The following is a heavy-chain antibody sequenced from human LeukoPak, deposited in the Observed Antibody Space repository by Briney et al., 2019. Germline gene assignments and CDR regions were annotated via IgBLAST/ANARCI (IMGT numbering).Heavy chain of an antibody. CDR1: GFTFTDYY. CDR3: ARIYGWTTSGTYELTDY. J-gene: IGHJ4*02. CDR2: INLNSGAT. D-gene: IGHD1-26*01. Sequence: ASVKVSCKASGFTFTDYYIHWVRQAPGQGLEWMGRINLNSGATNCAQKFQDKVTMTRDTSITTAYMELSSLTSDDTAIYYCARIYGWTTSGTYELTDYWGQGTLVTVSS. V-gene: IGHV1-2*06.